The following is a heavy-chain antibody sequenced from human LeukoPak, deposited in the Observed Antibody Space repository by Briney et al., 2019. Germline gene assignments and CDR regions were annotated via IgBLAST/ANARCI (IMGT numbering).Heavy chain of an antibody. D-gene: IGHD3-22*01. J-gene: IGHJ4*02. CDR2: ISYDGSNK. CDR1: GFTFSSYA. Sequence: GGSLRLSCAASGFTFSSYAMHWVRQAPGKGLEWVAVISYDGSNKYYADSVKGRFTISRDNSKNTLYLQMNSLRAEDTAVYYCAKSYYWSSSGYYGVIDYWGQGTLVTVSS. V-gene: IGHV3-30*04. CDR3: AKSYYWSSSGYYGVIDY.